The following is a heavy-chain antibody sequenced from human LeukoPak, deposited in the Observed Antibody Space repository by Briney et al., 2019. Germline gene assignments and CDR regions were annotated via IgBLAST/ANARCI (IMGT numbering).Heavy chain of an antibody. CDR1: GFSFTSYA. V-gene: IGHV3-23*01. D-gene: IGHD4-17*01. J-gene: IGHJ6*02. Sequence: GGSLRLSCAASGFSFTSYAMSWVRQAPGKGLEWVSAISGSGCSTYYADSVKGRFTISRDNSKNTLYLQMNSLRAEDTAVYYCAKDLTRAFNGDYYYYGMDVWGQGTTVTVSS. CDR2: ISGSGCST. CDR3: AKDLTRAFNGDYYYYGMDV.